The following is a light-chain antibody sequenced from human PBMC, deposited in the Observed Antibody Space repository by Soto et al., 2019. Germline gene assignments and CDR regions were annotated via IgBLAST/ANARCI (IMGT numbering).Light chain of an antibody. CDR1: SSDVGDYNS. CDR2: DVS. J-gene: IGLJ1*01. Sequence: CVLTQPRSVSGSPGQSVTVSCIGTSSDVGDYNSVSWYQQHPGKAPKLMIYDVSKRPSGVPDRFSGSKSGNTASLTISGLQAEDEADYYCCSYVGGYSYVFGIGTKVTVL. CDR3: CSYVGGYSYV. V-gene: IGLV2-11*01.